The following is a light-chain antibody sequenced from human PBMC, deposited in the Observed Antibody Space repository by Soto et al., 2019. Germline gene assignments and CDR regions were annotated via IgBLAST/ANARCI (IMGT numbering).Light chain of an antibody. CDR3: QQYVSAPIT. Sequence: IVLTQSPSTLSLSPGERATPSCRAGQRPSSNYLAWYQQKPGQAPRLLIYGVSSMATGVPVSFSGSGSGTDFTLTISSLEPEDFAVYYCQQYVSAPITFGQGTKLEIK. CDR1: QRPSSNY. J-gene: IGKJ5*01. CDR2: GVS. V-gene: IGKV3-20*01.